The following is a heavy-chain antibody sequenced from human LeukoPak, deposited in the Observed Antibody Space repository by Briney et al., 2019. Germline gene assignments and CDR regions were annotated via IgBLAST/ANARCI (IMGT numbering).Heavy chain of an antibody. V-gene: IGHV3-33*06. D-gene: IGHD3-22*01. CDR2: IWYDGSNK. CDR3: AKCSTYYYDSSGYYYFDY. CDR1: GFTFSSYG. Sequence: PGRSLRPSCAASGFTFSSYGMHWVRQAPGKGLEWVAVIWYDGSNKYYADSVKGRFTISRDNSKNTLYLQMNSLRAEDTAVYYCAKCSTYYYDSSGYYYFDYWGQGTLVTVSS. J-gene: IGHJ4*02.